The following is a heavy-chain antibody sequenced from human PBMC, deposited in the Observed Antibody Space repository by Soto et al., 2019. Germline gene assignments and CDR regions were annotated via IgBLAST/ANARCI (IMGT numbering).Heavy chain of an antibody. CDR2: IYYSGST. CDR1: GGSISSSSYY. Sequence: SETLSLTCTVSGGSISSSSYYWGWIRQPPGKGLEWIGSIYYSGSTYCNPSLKSRVTISVDTSKNQFSLKLSSVAAADTAVYYCPRHPRDGTNYDTLTGIGWFDPWGQGTLVTVSS. D-gene: IGHD3-9*01. J-gene: IGHJ5*02. CDR3: PRHPRDGTNYDTLTGIGWFDP. V-gene: IGHV4-39*01.